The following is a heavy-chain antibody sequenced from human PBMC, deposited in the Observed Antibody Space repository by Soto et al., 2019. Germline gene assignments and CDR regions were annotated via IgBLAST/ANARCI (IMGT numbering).Heavy chain of an antibody. CDR2: ISASGGNT. D-gene: IGHD3-10*01. CDR3: AKSGSHSYFDY. CDR1: AFTFGSYA. V-gene: IGHV3-23*01. J-gene: IGHJ4*02. Sequence: GGSLRLSCAASAFTFGSYAMSWVRQAPGKGLEWVSSISASGGNTYYADSVKGRFTISRGNSKNTLYLQMNSLRAEDTAVYYCAKSGSHSYFDYWGQGTLVTVSS.